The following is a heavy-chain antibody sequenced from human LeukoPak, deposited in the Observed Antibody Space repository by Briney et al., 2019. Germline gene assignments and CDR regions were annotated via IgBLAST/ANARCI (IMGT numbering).Heavy chain of an antibody. CDR2: ISGSGGST. Sequence: GGSLRLSCAASGFTFSSYAMSWVRQAPGKGLEWVSAISGSGGSTYYADSVKGRFAISRDNSKNTLYLQMNSLRAEDTAVYYCAKALYYYDSSGYEVPSYFDYWGQGTLVTVSS. V-gene: IGHV3-23*01. D-gene: IGHD3-22*01. CDR1: GFTFSSYA. J-gene: IGHJ4*02. CDR3: AKALYYYDSSGYEVPSYFDY.